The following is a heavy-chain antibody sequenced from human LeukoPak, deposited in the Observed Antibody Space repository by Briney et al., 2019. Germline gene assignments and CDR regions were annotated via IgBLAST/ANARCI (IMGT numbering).Heavy chain of an antibody. CDR2: ISAYNGNT. V-gene: IGHV1-18*01. CDR1: GYTFTSYG. D-gene: IGHD2-15*01. CDR3: ARPLYCSGGSCSLPFDY. J-gene: IGHJ4*02. Sequence: ASVKVSCKASGYTFTSYGISWVRQAPGQGLEWMGWISAYNGNTNYAQKLQGRVTMTTDTSTSTAYMELRSLRSDDTAVYYCARPLYCSGGSCSLPFDYWGQGTLVTVSS.